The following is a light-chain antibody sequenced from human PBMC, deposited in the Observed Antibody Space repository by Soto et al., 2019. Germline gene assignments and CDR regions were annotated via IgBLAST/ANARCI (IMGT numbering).Light chain of an antibody. CDR2: ENN. Sequence: QSVLTQPPSVSAAPEQKVTISCSGGSSNLGINFVFWYQQFPGGVPKLLIYENNKRPSGIPDRFSGAKSGTSATLDITGLQTGDEADYYCATWDGSLSVGVFGGGTKVTVL. CDR1: SSNLGINF. J-gene: IGLJ1*01. V-gene: IGLV1-51*02. CDR3: ATWDGSLSVGV.